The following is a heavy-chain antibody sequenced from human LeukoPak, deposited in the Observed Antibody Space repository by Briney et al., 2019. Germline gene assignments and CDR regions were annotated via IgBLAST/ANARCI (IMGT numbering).Heavy chain of an antibody. D-gene: IGHD1-26*01. CDR3: ATARGWGSGSYPSDY. V-gene: IGHV1-46*01. Sequence: ASVKVSCKASGYTFTSYYMHWVRQAPGQGLEWMGIINPSGGSTSYAQKFQGRVTMTRDTSTDTAYMELSSLRSEDTAVYYCATARGWGSGSYPSDYWGQGTLVTVSS. J-gene: IGHJ4*02. CDR2: INPSGGST. CDR1: GYTFTSYY.